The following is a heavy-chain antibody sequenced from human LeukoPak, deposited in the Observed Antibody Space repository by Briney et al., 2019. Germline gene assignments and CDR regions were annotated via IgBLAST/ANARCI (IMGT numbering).Heavy chain of an antibody. Sequence: GGSLRLSCAASGFTFSSYSMTWVRQAPGKGLEWVSYISSTSSTIYYADSVKGRFTISRDDSKNTLYLQMNSLRAEDTAVYYCARMLISSGYYVDYWGQGTLVTVSS. D-gene: IGHD3-22*01. CDR2: ISSTSSTI. V-gene: IGHV3-48*01. CDR3: ARMLISSGYYVDY. J-gene: IGHJ4*02. CDR1: GFTFSSYS.